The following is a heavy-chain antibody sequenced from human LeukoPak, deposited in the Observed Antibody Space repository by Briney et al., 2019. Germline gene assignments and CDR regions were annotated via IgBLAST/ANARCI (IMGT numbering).Heavy chain of an antibody. CDR1: GFTFSSYD. V-gene: IGHV3-13*01. D-gene: IGHD1-14*01. J-gene: IGHJ3*02. CDR3: ARETPDSAFDI. Sequence: GGSLRLSCAASGFTFSSYDMHWVRQATGKGLEWVSAIGTAGDTYYPSSVKGRFTISRENAKNSLYLQVNSLRAGDTAVYYCARETPDSAFDIWGQGTMVTVSS. CDR2: IGTAGDT.